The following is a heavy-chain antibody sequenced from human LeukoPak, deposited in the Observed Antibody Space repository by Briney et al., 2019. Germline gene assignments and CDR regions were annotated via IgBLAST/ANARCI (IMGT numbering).Heavy chain of an antibody. CDR2: IYHSGST. CDR1: GYSISSGYY. V-gene: IGHV4-38-2*02. CDR3: ARGAGTTVRRGSLDY. Sequence: SETLSLTCTVSGYSISSGYYWGWIRQPPGKGLEWIGSIYHSGSTYYNPSLKSRVTISVDTSKNQFSLKLSSVTAADTAVYYCARGAGTTVRRGSLDYWGQGTLDTVSS. D-gene: IGHD4-17*01. J-gene: IGHJ4*02.